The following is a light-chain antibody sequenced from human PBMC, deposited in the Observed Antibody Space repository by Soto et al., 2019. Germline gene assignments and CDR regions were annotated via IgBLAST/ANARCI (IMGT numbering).Light chain of an antibody. V-gene: IGLV1-40*01. Sequence: QSVLTQPPSVSGAPGQRVTISCTGSSSNIGAGYDVHWYQQLPGTAPKLLIYGNINRPSGVPDRFSGSKSGTSASLAITGLQAEDEADYYCQSYDSSLDVVVGGGTKVTVL. J-gene: IGLJ2*01. CDR3: QSYDSSLDVV. CDR2: GNI. CDR1: SSNIGAGYD.